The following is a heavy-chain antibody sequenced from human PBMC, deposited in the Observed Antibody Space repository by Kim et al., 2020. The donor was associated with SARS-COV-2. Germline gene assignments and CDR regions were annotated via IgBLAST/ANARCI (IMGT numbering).Heavy chain of an antibody. CDR2: IYYSGST. CDR1: GGSISSYY. J-gene: IGHJ4*02. CDR3: ARERVYYAILTGYWGGGFFDY. D-gene: IGHD3-9*01. Sequence: SETLSLTCTVSGGSISSYYWSWIRQPPGKGLEWIGYIYYSGSTNYNPSLKSRVTISVDTSKNQFSLKLSSVTAADTAVYYCARERVYYAILTGYWGGGFFDYWGQGTLVTVSS. V-gene: IGHV4-59*13.